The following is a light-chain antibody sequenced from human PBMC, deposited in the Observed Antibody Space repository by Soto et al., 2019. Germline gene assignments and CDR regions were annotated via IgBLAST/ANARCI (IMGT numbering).Light chain of an antibody. CDR1: QSVSSNF. CDR3: QQYGRSPYT. Sequence: EIVLTQSPDTLSLSPGERATLSCRASQSVSSNFLAWYQQKPGQAPRLLIYAISSRATGIPDRFSGSGSGTDFTLTISRLEPEDFAVYYCQQYGRSPYTFGQGTKLEIK. V-gene: IGKV3-20*01. J-gene: IGKJ2*01. CDR2: AIS.